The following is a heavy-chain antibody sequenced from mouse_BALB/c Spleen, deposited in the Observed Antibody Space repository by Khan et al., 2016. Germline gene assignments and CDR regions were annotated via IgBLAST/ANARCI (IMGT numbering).Heavy chain of an antibody. J-gene: IGHJ3*01. CDR1: GYTFTSYY. Sequence: QVQLQQSGAELVKPGASVKLSCKASGYTFTSYYMYWVKQRPGQGLEWIGEINPSNGDTNFNERFKSKAPLTVDKSSSTTYMQFSSLTSEDSAVSYCTRAGYDYPFAYWGQGTLVTVSA. V-gene: IGHV1S81*02. CDR2: INPSNGDT. CDR3: TRAGYDYPFAY. D-gene: IGHD2-4*01.